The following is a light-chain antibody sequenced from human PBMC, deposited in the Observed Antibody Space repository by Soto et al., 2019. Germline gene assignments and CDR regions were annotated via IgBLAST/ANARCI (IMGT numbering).Light chain of an antibody. CDR2: DNH. J-gene: IGLJ2*01. V-gene: IGLV1-51*01. Sequence: QSVLTQPPSVSAAPGQKVTISCSGSSSNIGNNYVSWYQQLPGAAPKLLIYDNHERPSGIPDRFSGSKSGTSATLGITGLQTGDEADYYCATWDSSLSAGVFGGGTKVTVL. CDR1: SSNIGNNY. CDR3: ATWDSSLSAGV.